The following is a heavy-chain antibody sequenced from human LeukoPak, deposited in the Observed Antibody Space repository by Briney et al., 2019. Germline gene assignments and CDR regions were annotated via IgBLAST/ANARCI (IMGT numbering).Heavy chain of an antibody. V-gene: IGHV5-51*01. CDR2: IYPGDSDT. CDR1: GYMFSNYW. Sequence: GESLKISCKGSGYMFSNYWIGWVRQMPGKSLEWMGTIYPGDSDTTYSPSLQGQVTISADKSISTAYLQWNSLKASDTAMYFCARQTSRSSRVDFWGQGTLVTGSS. CDR3: ARQTSRSSRVDF. D-gene: IGHD6-6*01. J-gene: IGHJ4*01.